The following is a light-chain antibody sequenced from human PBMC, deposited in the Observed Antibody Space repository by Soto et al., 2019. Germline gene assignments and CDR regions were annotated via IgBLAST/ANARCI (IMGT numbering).Light chain of an antibody. CDR2: GAS. V-gene: IGKV1-39*01. CDR1: QSVRTY. Sequence: DIQMTQSPSSLSASVGDRVTISCRASQSVRTYLNWYQLKPGKAPKLLIYGASRLQSGVPSRFSGSGSGTDFTLTISSLQPEEFATYACHQTYSSPDTFGQGTEGESK. J-gene: IGKJ2*01. CDR3: HQTYSSPDT.